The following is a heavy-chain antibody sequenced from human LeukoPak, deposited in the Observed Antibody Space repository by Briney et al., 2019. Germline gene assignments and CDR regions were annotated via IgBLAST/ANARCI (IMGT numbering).Heavy chain of an antibody. V-gene: IGHV3-23*01. Sequence: GGSLRLSCAASGFTFSSYAMSWVRQAPGKGLEWVSAISGSGGSTYYADSVKGRFTISRDNSKNTLYLQMNSLRAEDTAVYYCAKDSSNYYGSGSYDYFDYWGQGTLVTVPS. CDR1: GFTFSSYA. D-gene: IGHD3-10*01. J-gene: IGHJ4*02. CDR3: AKDSSNYYGSGSYDYFDY. CDR2: ISGSGGST.